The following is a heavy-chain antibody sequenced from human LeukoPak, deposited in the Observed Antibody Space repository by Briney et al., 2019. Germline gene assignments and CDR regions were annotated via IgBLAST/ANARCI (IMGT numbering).Heavy chain of an antibody. CDR3: ATPVAATFVDFDY. D-gene: IGHD2-15*01. V-gene: IGHV3-23*01. J-gene: IGHJ4*02. Sequence: PGGSLRLSCAASGFTFSSYAMSWVRPAPGKGLEWVSAISEGGSSTYYADSVKGRFTISRDDSKNTLYLQMNSLRAEDTAVYYCATPVAATFVDFDYWGQGTLVTVSS. CDR2: ISEGGSST. CDR1: GFTFSSYA.